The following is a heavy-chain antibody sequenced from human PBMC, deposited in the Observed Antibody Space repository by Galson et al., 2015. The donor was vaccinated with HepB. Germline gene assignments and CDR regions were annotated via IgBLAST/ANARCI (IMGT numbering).Heavy chain of an antibody. J-gene: IGHJ6*02. CDR3: AKDIRGSGWPEIYYYYGMDV. D-gene: IGHD6-19*01. Sequence: SLRLSCAASGFTFDDYAMHWVRQAPGKGLEWVSGISWNSGSIGYADSVKGRFTISRDNAKNSLYLQMNSLRAEDTALYYCAKDIRGSGWPEIYYYYGMDVWGQGTTVTVSS. CDR2: ISWNSGSI. V-gene: IGHV3-9*01. CDR1: GFTFDDYA.